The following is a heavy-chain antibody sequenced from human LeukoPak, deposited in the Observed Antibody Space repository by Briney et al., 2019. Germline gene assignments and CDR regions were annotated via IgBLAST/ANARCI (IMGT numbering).Heavy chain of an antibody. J-gene: IGHJ4*02. CDR1: GGSFSGYY. CDR2: INHSGST. CDR3: ARLVFTRLGSSGYYQMRQGSGL. Sequence: NPSETLSLTCAVYGGSFSGYYWSWIRQPPGKGLEWIGEINHSGSTNYNPSLKSRVTISVDTSKNQFSLKPSSVTAADTAVYYCARLVFTRLGSSGYYQMRQGSGLWGQGTLVTVSS. V-gene: IGHV4-34*01. D-gene: IGHD3-3*01.